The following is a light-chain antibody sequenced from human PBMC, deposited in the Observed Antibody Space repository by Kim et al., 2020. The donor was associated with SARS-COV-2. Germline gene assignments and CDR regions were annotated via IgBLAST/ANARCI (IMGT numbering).Light chain of an antibody. J-gene: IGKJ2*01. CDR2: DAS. V-gene: IGKV1-5*01. CDR1: QSINTW. Sequence: STLSATVGDRGTITCRASQSINTWLAWYQQKAGKAPKLLIYDASTLESGVPSRFSGSGSGTEFTLTINSLQPDDFATYYCQQYDGVFGQGTDLEIK. CDR3: QQYDGV.